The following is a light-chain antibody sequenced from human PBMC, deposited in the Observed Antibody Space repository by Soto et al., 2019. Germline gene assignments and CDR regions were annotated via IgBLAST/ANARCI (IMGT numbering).Light chain of an antibody. CDR2: EGS. V-gene: IGLV2-23*01. CDR3: CSYAGRGTRV. CDR1: SSDVGGYNL. Sequence: QSVLTQPASVSGSPGQSITISCTGTSSDVGGYNLVSWCQQHPGKAPKLMIYEGSKRTSGVSNRFSGSKSGNAASLTSSGRQAEDDADYYCCSYAGRGTRVFGGGTKLTVL. J-gene: IGLJ3*02.